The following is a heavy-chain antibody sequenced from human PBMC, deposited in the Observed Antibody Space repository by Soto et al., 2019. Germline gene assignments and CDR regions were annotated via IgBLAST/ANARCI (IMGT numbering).Heavy chain of an antibody. CDR2: IYHSGST. D-gene: IGHD3-16*01. V-gene: IGHV4-30-2*01. J-gene: IGHJ4*02. CDR1: GGSISSGGYS. CDR3: ARGGGYTFDY. Sequence: LSLTCAVSGGSISSGGYSWSWIRQPPGKGLEWIGYIYHSGSTYYNPSLKSRVTISVDRSKNQFSLKLSSVTAADTAVYYCARGGGYTFDYWGQGTLVTVSS.